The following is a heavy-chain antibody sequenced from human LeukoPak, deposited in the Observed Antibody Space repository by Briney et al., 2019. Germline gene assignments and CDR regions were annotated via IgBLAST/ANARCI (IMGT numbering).Heavy chain of an antibody. Sequence: GASVKVSCKASGYTVTSYGISWVRQAPGQGLEWMGWISAYNGNTNYAQKLQGRVTMTTDTSTSTAYMELRSLRSDDTAVYYCARPLEDIVVVPAAIGFDYWGQGTLVTVSS. V-gene: IGHV1-18*01. CDR1: GYTVTSYG. J-gene: IGHJ4*02. CDR2: ISAYNGNT. D-gene: IGHD2-2*01. CDR3: ARPLEDIVVVPAAIGFDY.